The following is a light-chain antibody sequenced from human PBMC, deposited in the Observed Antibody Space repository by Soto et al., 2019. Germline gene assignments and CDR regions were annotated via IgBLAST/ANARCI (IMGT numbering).Light chain of an antibody. J-gene: IGLJ2*01. CDR3: QAWDSSLVV. CDR1: KLGNKY. V-gene: IGLV3-1*01. CDR2: QDS. Sequence: SYELTQPHSVSVSPGQTASITCSGDKLGNKYACWYQKKPGQSPVLVIYQDSKRPSGIPERFSGSNSGNTATLTISGTQAXXXXXXYCQAWDSSLVVFGGGTQLTV.